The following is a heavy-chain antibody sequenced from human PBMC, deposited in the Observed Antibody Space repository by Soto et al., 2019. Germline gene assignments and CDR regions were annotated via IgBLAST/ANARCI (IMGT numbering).Heavy chain of an antibody. CDR3: ARLFDYYGSGSYYLSDY. CDR2: MNPNSGNT. Sequence: QVQLVQSGAEVKKPGASVKVSCKASGYTFTSYDINWVRQATGQGLEWLGWMNPNSGNTGYAQKFQGRVTLTRNTSIRTAYMELSSLRSEDTAVSYCARLFDYYGSGSYYLSDYWGQGTLVTVSS. V-gene: IGHV1-8*01. J-gene: IGHJ4*02. CDR1: GYTFTSYD. D-gene: IGHD3-10*01.